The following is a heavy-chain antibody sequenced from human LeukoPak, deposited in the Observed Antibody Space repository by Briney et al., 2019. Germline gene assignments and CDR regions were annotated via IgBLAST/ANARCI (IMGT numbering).Heavy chain of an antibody. J-gene: IGHJ4*02. D-gene: IGHD3-22*01. Sequence: GGSLRLSCAASGFIFSSYGMHWVRQAPGKGLEWVAVIWYDGSNKYYADSVKGRFTISRDNSKNTLYLQMNSLRAEDTAVYYCARDYYYDSSGSPFDYWGQGTLVTVSS. CDR2: IWYDGSNK. V-gene: IGHV3-33*01. CDR1: GFIFSSYG. CDR3: ARDYYYDSSGSPFDY.